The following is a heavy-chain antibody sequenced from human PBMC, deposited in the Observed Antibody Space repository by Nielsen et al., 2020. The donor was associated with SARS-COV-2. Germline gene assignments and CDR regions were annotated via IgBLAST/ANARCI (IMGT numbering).Heavy chain of an antibody. CDR3: ATSDFTIIPLF. CDR2: FEPEDGEI. D-gene: IGHD3-3*01. J-gene: IGHJ6*02. V-gene: IGHV1-24*01. Sequence: ASVKVPCKVSGYCLTEIIMHWARQPPAKGLEWLGSFEPEDGEIIYAQKFEGRVTMTEDTSTDTVYMELRSLRSEDTAVYYCATSDFTIIPLFWGQGTAVSVS. CDR1: GYCLTEII.